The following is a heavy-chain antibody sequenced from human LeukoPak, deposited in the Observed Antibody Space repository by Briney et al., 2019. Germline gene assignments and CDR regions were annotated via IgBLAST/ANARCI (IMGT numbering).Heavy chain of an antibody. Sequence: SETLSLTCAVYGVSFSGYYWSWLRQPPGKGLEWIREINHSGSTNYNPSLKGRVTISVDTSKNQFSLKLTSVTAADTAVFYCARGRGKFYGSGSYYNGDYGMDVWGKGTTVTVSS. CDR3: ARGRGKFYGSGSYYNGDYGMDV. V-gene: IGHV4-34*01. J-gene: IGHJ6*04. D-gene: IGHD3-10*01. CDR1: GVSFSGYY. CDR2: INHSGST.